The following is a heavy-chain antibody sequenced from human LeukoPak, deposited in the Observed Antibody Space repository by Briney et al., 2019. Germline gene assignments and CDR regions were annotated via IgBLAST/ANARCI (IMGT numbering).Heavy chain of an antibody. D-gene: IGHD3-10*01. CDR3: ASRSMVRGVIPDFDY. CDR1: GLPFSSYR. Sequence: GGSLRLSCAASGLPFSSYRMNWARQATGKGLVWVSSISSSSSYIYYADSVKGRFTISRDNAKNSLYLQMNSLRAEDTAVYYCASRSMVRGVIPDFDYWGQGTVVTVSS. V-gene: IGHV3-21*01. J-gene: IGHJ4*02. CDR2: ISSSSSYI.